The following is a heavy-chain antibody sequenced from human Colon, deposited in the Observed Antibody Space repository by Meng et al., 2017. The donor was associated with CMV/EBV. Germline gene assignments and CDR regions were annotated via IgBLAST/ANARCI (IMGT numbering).Heavy chain of an antibody. J-gene: IGHJ6*02. CDR2: ISIRGTTI. CDR1: GFTFNNFE. Sequence: GESLKISCAASGFTFNNFEMNWVRQAPGKGLEWIAYISIRGTTIYYADSVRGRFTISRDNANNSLFLAMKSLRAEDTAVYYCAKVYSSGWDDGMDVWGQGTTVTVSS. D-gene: IGHD6-19*01. V-gene: IGHV3-48*03. CDR3: AKVYSSGWDDGMDV.